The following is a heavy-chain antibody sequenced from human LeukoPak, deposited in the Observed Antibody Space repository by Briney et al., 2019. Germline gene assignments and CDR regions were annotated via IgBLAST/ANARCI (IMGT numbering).Heavy chain of an antibody. D-gene: IGHD2-2*01. CDR3: ARAPSRIVVVPAALL. J-gene: IGHJ4*02. V-gene: IGHV3-21*01. CDR1: GFTFSSYS. Sequence: GGSLRLSCAASGFTFSSYSMNWVRQAPGKGLEWVSSISSSSSSYIYYADSVKGRFTISRDNAKNSLYLQMNSLRAEDTAVYYCARAPSRIVVVPAALLWGQGTLVTVSS. CDR2: ISSSSSSYI.